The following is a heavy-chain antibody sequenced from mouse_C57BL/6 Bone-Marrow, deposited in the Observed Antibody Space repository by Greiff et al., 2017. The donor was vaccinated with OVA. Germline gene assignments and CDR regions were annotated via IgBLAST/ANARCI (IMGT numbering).Heavy chain of an antibody. CDR1: GFTFSDYY. V-gene: IGHV5-12*01. Sequence: EVKVVASGGGLVQPGGSLKLSCAASGFTFSDYYMYWVRQTPEKRLEWVAYISNGGGSTYYPDTVQGRFTISRDNAKNTLYLQMSRLKSEDTAMYYCARRTVVALDYWGQGTTLTVSS. CDR2: ISNGGGST. D-gene: IGHD1-1*01. CDR3: ARRTVVALDY. J-gene: IGHJ2*01.